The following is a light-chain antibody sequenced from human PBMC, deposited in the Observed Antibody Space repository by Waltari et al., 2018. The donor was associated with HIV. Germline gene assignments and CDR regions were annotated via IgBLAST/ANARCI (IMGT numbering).Light chain of an antibody. CDR3: QLWDSSIDHPV. V-gene: IGLV3-21*04. CDR2: YDS. J-gene: IGLJ3*02. Sequence: SYVLTQPPSVSVAPGKTARITCGGNNIGSKSVHWYQQEPGQAPVLVIYYDSDRPSGVPERFAGSNSGSTATLTISRVEAGDEADYYCQLWDSSIDHPVFGGGTKLTVL. CDR1: NIGSKS.